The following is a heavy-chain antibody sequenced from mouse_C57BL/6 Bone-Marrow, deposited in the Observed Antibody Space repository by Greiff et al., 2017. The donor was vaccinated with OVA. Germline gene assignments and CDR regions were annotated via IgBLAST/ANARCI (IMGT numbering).Heavy chain of an antibody. CDR1: GYTFTSYW. D-gene: IGHD2-1*01. CDR2: IDPSDSYT. V-gene: IGHV1-69*01. Sequence: QVQLQQPGAELVMPGASVKLSCKASGYTFTSYWMHWVKQRPGQGLEWIGEIDPSDSYTNYNQKFKGKSTLTVDKSSSTAYMQLSSLTSEDSAVYYCAREYGNYRAWFAYWGQGTLVTVSA. J-gene: IGHJ3*01. CDR3: AREYGNYRAWFAY.